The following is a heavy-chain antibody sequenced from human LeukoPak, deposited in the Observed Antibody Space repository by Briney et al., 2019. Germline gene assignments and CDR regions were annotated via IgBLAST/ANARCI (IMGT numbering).Heavy chain of an antibody. CDR3: ARDQVSHYDILTNDY. Sequence: GASVKVSCKASGGTFSSYAISWVRQAPGQGLEWMGWISAYNGNTNYAQKLQGRVTMTTDTSTSTAYMELRSLRSDDTAVYYCARDQVSHYDILTNDYWGQGTLVTVSS. D-gene: IGHD3-9*01. CDR1: GGTFSSYA. J-gene: IGHJ4*02. CDR2: ISAYNGNT. V-gene: IGHV1-18*01.